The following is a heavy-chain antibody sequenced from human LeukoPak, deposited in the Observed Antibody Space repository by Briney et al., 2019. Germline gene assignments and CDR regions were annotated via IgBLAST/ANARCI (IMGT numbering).Heavy chain of an antibody. V-gene: IGHV3-23*01. Sequence: QTGGSLRLSCAASGFTVSSNYMSWVRQAPGKGLEWVSAISGSGGSTYYADSVKGRFTISRDNSKNTLYLQMNSLRAEDTAVYYCAKFPDLTGTTYGWGQGTLVTVSS. CDR1: GFTVSSNY. D-gene: IGHD1-7*01. CDR2: ISGSGGST. J-gene: IGHJ4*02. CDR3: AKFPDLTGTTYG.